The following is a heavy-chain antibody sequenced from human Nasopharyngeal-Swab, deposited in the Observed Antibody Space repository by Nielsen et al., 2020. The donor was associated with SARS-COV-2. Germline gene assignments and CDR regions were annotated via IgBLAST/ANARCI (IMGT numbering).Heavy chain of an antibody. Sequence: SETLSLTCAVYGGAFNGFYWSWIRQSPGEGLEWIGEINPSGSTDYNPSLKSRVSMSVDTSKNQVFLNLRSVTAADTALYYCARGRRERAPRYYYYGMDVWGQGTTVTVS. V-gene: IGHV4-34*01. J-gene: IGHJ6*02. D-gene: IGHD1-1*01. CDR2: INPSGST. CDR3: ARGRRERAPRYYYYGMDV. CDR1: GGAFNGFY.